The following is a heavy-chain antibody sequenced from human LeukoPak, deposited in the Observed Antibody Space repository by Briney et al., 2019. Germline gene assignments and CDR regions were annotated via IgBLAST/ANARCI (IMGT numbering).Heavy chain of an antibody. CDR2: IYYSGST. CDR3: ARERSGSYYH. D-gene: IGHD3-10*01. V-gene: IGHV4-39*02. CDR1: GGSISSSSYY. Sequence: SETLSLTCTVSGGSISSSSYYWGWIRQPPGKGLEWIGSIYYSGSTYYNPSLKSRVTISVDTSKNQFSLKLRSVTAADTAVYYCARERSGSYYHWGQGTLVTVSS. J-gene: IGHJ4*02.